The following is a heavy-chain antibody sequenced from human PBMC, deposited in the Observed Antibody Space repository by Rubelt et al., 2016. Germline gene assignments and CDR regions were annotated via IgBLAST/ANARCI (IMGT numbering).Heavy chain of an antibody. CDR1: GGSISSYY. J-gene: IGHJ5*02. CDR2: IYYSGST. CDR3: ARHQSCGGGVCSTGRWFDP. Sequence: QVQLQESGPGLVKPSETLSLTCTVSGGSISSYYWSWIRQPPGKGLEWIAYIYYSGSTNYNPSLKSRVTISVDTSKNQFSLSLSSVTAADTAVYYCARHQSCGGGVCSTGRWFDPWGQGTLVTVSS. D-gene: IGHD2-8*02. V-gene: IGHV4-59*08.